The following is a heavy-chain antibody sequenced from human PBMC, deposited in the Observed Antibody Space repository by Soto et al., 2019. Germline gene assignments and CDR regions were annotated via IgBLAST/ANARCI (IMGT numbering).Heavy chain of an antibody. CDR3: AKDCYKYSGSLRSRYFDY. J-gene: IGHJ4*02. CDR1: GFPFSRYG. CDR2: ISGGGSNT. V-gene: IGHV3-23*01. D-gene: IGHD3-22*01. Sequence: GGSLRLSCAASGFPFSRYGMSWVRQAPGKGLEWVSGISGGGSNTFYANSVKGRFTISRDNSKNTLLLQMNSLGAEDTAVYYCAKDCYKYSGSLRSRYFDYWGQGTVVTVSS.